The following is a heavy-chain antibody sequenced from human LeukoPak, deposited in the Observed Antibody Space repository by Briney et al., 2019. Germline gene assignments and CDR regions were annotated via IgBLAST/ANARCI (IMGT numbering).Heavy chain of an antibody. J-gene: IGHJ4*02. D-gene: IGHD4-17*01. CDR3: AREHYGFGYFDY. CDR1: GGSISSSSYY. V-gene: IGHV4-39*07. Sequence: SETLSLTCTVSGGSISSSSYYWGWIRQPPGKGLEWIGSIYYSGSTNYNPSLKSRVTISVDTSKDQFSLKLSSVTAAGTAVYYCAREHYGFGYFDYWGQGTLVTVSS. CDR2: IYYSGST.